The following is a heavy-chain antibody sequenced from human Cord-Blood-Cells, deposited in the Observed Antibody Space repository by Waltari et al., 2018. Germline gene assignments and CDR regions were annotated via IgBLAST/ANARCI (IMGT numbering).Heavy chain of an antibody. Sequence: QVTLKESGPVLVKPTETLTLTCTVSGFSLSNARMGVSWIRQPPGKALEWLAHIFSNDEKSYSTSLKSRLTISKDTSKSQVVLTVTNMDPVDTATYYCARYTYYYDSSGYYYYYGMDVWGQGTTVTVSS. CDR1: GFSLSNARMG. D-gene: IGHD3-22*01. J-gene: IGHJ6*02. CDR3: ARYTYYYDSSGYYYYYGMDV. CDR2: IFSNDEK. V-gene: IGHV2-26*01.